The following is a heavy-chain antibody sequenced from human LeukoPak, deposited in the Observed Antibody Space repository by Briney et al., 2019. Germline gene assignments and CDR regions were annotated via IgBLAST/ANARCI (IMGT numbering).Heavy chain of an antibody. Sequence: PGGSLRLSCAASGFTFSSYWMTWVRQAPGKGLEWVANIKQDGSEKYYVGSVKGRLTISRDNAKNSLYLQMSTLRAEDTAVYYCARVVYDSRGYYSGAFDYWGQGTLVTVSS. CDR1: GFTFSSYW. CDR2: IKQDGSEK. D-gene: IGHD3-22*01. V-gene: IGHV3-7*03. J-gene: IGHJ4*02. CDR3: ARVVYDSRGYYSGAFDY.